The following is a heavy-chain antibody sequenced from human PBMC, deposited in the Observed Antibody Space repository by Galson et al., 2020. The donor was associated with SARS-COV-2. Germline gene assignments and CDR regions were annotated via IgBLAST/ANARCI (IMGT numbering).Heavy chain of an antibody. J-gene: IGHJ1*01. D-gene: IGHD2-15*01. Sequence: ASVKVSCKASGYTFIGYYLHWVRQVPGQGLEWMGWINPKSGDTKSAQKFQGRVTMTRDTSISTAYMELRSLRSDDTADYYCARVGGYCTGGSCFSAEYFQFWGQATLVTV. CDR3: ARVGGYCTGGSCFSAEYFQF. CDR2: INPKSGDT. V-gene: IGHV1-2*02. CDR1: GYTFIGYY.